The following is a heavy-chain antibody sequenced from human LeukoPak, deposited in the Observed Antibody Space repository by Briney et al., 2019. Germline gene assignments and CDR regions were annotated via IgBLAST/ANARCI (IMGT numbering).Heavy chain of an antibody. V-gene: IGHV1-18*01. J-gene: IGHJ6*03. D-gene: IGHD6-13*01. Sequence: ASVKVSCKASGYTFTSYIIRWVPQAPGQGLEWMGWINAYNGNTDYAQRVQGRVTITTDTSTSTAYMELRSLRSDDTAVSYCARDRHIAAAVYYYYMDVWGNGTPVTVSS. CDR1: GYTFTSYI. CDR3: ARDRHIAAAVYYYYMDV. CDR2: INAYNGNT.